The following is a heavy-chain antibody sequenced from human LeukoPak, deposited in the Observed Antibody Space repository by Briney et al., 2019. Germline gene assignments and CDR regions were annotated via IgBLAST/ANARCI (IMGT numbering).Heavy chain of an antibody. CDR1: GYTFTSYG. CDR3: ARVWFTVQSPERYDY. Sequence: ASVKVSCKASGYTFTSYGISWVRRAPGQGLEWMGWISAYNGNTNYAQKLQGRVTMTTDTSTSTAYMELRSLRSDDTAVYYCARVWFTVQSPERYDYWGQGTLVTVSS. V-gene: IGHV1-18*01. D-gene: IGHD3-10*01. CDR2: ISAYNGNT. J-gene: IGHJ4*02.